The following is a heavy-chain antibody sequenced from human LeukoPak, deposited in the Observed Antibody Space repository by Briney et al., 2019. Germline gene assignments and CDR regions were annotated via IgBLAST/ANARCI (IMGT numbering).Heavy chain of an antibody. V-gene: IGHV1-8*01. CDR2: MNPNSGNT. CDR1: GYTFTSYD. D-gene: IGHD3-10*01. Sequence: ASVTVSCKASGYTFTSYDINWVRQATGQGLEWMGWMNPNSGNTGYAQKFQGRVTMTRNTSISTAYMELSSLRSEDTAVYYCARVPITMVRGVITNWFDPWGQGTLVTVSS. J-gene: IGHJ5*02. CDR3: ARVPITMVRGVITNWFDP.